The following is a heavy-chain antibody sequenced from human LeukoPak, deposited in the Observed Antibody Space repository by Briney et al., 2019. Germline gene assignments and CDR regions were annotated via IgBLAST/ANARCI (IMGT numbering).Heavy chain of an antibody. CDR3: ARGRRGKYSPYFYHHMDV. CDR1: GDSVTTGLHY. CDR2: THYSGST. J-gene: IGHJ6*03. Sequence: PSETLSLTCNVSGDSVTTGLHYYSWIRQHPGEGLEWIGCTHYSGSTHYKSSLRSRLIISLDTSKNQVSLKLTSVTAADTAVYYCARGRRGKYSPYFYHHMDVWGTGTPVTVSS. D-gene: IGHD1-26*01. V-gene: IGHV4-31*03.